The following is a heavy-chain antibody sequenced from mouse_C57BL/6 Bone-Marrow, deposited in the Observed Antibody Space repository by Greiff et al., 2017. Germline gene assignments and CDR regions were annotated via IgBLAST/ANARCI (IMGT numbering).Heavy chain of an antibody. CDR1: GYTFTSYW. D-gene: IGHD1-1*01. CDR2: IDPSDSYT. J-gene: IGHJ3*01. Sequence: QVQLQQPGAELVKPGASVKMSCKASGYTFTSYWMHWVKQRPGQGLEWIGEIDPSDSYTNYNQKFKGKSTLTVDKSSSTAYMQLNSLTSEDSAVYYCARRVYYYGSSYVAWFAYWGQGTLVTVSA. CDR3: ARRVYYYGSSYVAWFAY. V-gene: IGHV1-69*01.